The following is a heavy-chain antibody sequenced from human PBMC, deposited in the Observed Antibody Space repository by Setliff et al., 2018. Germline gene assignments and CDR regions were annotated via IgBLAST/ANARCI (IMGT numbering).Heavy chain of an antibody. D-gene: IGHD6-25*01. Sequence: GGSLRLSCAASGFTLSNTYMAWVRQAPGKRPEWVSTLYGSGDSYHADSVKGRFTLSRDTSKNTMYFQMYSLRREDTAVYYCARVLPYNSALDNWGQGTLVTVSS. CDR2: LYGSGDS. V-gene: IGHV3-66*02. CDR1: GFTLSNTY. CDR3: ARVLPYNSALDN. J-gene: IGHJ4*02.